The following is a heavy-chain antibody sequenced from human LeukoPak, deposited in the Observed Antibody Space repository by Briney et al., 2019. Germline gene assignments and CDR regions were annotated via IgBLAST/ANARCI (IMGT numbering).Heavy chain of an antibody. CDR1: GFTFSSYA. CDR3: ARKAQYNGHYPLDY. J-gene: IGHJ4*02. D-gene: IGHD1-7*01. V-gene: IGHV3-23*01. CDR2: TSDRGDYT. Sequence: GGSLRLSCAASGFTFSSYAMSWVRQAPGKGLEWVSGTSDRGDYTYYADSVKGRFTISRDSSKNTPFLQMNSLRAEDTALYFCARKAQYNGHYPLDYWGQGTLVTVSS.